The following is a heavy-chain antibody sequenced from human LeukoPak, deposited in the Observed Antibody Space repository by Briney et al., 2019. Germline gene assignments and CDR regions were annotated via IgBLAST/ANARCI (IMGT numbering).Heavy chain of an antibody. CDR2: IYYTGTT. J-gene: IGHJ5*02. CDR1: GGSLSTNY. CDR3: ARGLKETYNGLDT. V-gene: IGHV4-59*01. Sequence: PSETLSLTCTVSGGSLSTNYWSWIRQSPGKGLEWIGYIYYTGTTKYNPSVRRRVSMSVDTSKNRFSLKMTSVTAADTAVYYCARGLKETYNGLDTWGRGTLVIVST.